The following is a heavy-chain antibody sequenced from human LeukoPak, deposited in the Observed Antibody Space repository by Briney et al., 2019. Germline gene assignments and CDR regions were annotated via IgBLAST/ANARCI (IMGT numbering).Heavy chain of an antibody. V-gene: IGHV4-59*01. Sequence: ETLSLTCTVSGGSISGYYWSWIRQPPGKAPEWIGYISHRGSTKYNFSLKSRVTMSVDTSKNQFSLKLSSVIAADTAMYYCARGFEGVAGWFDPWGQGTLVTVSS. J-gene: IGHJ5*02. CDR1: GGSISGYY. CDR2: ISHRGST. D-gene: IGHD3-16*01. CDR3: ARGFEGVAGWFDP.